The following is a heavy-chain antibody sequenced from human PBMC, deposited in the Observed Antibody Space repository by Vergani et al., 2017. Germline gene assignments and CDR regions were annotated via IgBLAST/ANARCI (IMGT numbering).Heavy chain of an antibody. Sequence: QVQLVESGGGVVQPGRSLRLSCAASGFRFSSYGMNWVRQAPGKGLEWVAVIWYDGSNKYYADSVKGRFTISRDNSQNTVNLQMNSLRVDDTAVYYCARDLRNYYGSGVLYWGQGTLVTVSS. CDR1: GFRFSSYG. CDR3: ARDLRNYYGSGVLY. D-gene: IGHD3-10*01. J-gene: IGHJ4*02. CDR2: IWYDGSNK. V-gene: IGHV3-33*01.